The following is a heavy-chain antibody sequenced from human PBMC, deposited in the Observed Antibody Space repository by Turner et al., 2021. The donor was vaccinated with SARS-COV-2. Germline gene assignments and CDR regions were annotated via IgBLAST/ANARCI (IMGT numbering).Heavy chain of an antibody. V-gene: IGHV4-39*01. D-gene: IGHD6-13*01. CDR3: ATSTLAGTELNYYGMDV. CDR1: GGSISSSSYY. CDR2: IYYSGST. J-gene: IGHJ6*02. Sequence: QLQLQESGPGLVKPSETLSLTCTVSGGSISSSSYYWGWIRQPPGKGLEWIGSIYYSGSTYYNPSLKSRVTISVDTSKNQFSLKLSSVTAADTAVYYCATSTLAGTELNYYGMDVWGQGTTVTVSS.